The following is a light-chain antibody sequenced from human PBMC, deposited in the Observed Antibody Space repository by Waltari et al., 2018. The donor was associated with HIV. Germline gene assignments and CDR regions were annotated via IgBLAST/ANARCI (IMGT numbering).Light chain of an antibody. CDR2: DVS. CDR3: SSYTSSSTRV. CDR1: TSDVGRYNY. J-gene: IGLJ1*01. Sequence: QSALPQPASVSGSPGQSIPISCTGTTSDVGRYNYVSWYQQHPGKAPKLMIYDVSNRPSGVSNRFSGSKSGNTASLTISGLQAEDEADYYCSSYTSSSTRVFGTGTKVTVL. V-gene: IGLV2-14*03.